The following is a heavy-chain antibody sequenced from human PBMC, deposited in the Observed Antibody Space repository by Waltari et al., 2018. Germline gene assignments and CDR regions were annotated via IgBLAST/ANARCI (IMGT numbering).Heavy chain of an antibody. CDR1: GFTFSNNW. J-gene: IGHJ4*02. D-gene: IGHD6-13*01. Sequence: EVQLVESGGGLVQPGGSLRLSCAAYGFTFSNNWMTWVRQAPGKGLEWVANINQDGSEKYSVESVKGRFTISRDNAKNSLYLQLNSLRADDTAVYYCTRGGDDSSWYWRNWGQGTLVTVSS. CDR3: TRGGDDSSWYWRN. V-gene: IGHV3-7*01. CDR2: INQDGSEK.